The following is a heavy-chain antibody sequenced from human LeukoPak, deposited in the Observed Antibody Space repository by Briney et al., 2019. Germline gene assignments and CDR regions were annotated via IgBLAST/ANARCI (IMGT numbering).Heavy chain of an antibody. V-gene: IGHV4-34*01. CDR1: GGSFSGYY. J-gene: IGHJ4*02. CDR2: INHSGST. CDR3: ARAADYLGSGSQLGY. D-gene: IGHD3-10*01. Sequence: PSETLSLTCAVYGGSFSGYYWSWVRQPPGKGLDWIGEINHSGSTKYNPSLKSRVTISVDTSKNQFSLKLTSVTAADTATYYCARAADYLGSGSQLGYWGQGNLVTVSS.